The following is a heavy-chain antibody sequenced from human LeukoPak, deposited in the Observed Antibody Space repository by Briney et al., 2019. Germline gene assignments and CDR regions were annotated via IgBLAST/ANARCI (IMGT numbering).Heavy chain of an antibody. Sequence: ASVKVSCKASGYTFTSYGISWVRQAPGQGLEWMGWISAYNGNTNYAQKLQGRVTMTTDTSTSTAYMELRSLRSDDTAVYYCARGRAVAGLDSDSGDNHPLFDYWGQGTLVTVSS. CDR2: ISAYNGNT. D-gene: IGHD6-19*01. CDR3: ARGRAVAGLDSDSGDNHPLFDY. V-gene: IGHV1-18*01. J-gene: IGHJ4*02. CDR1: GYTFTSYG.